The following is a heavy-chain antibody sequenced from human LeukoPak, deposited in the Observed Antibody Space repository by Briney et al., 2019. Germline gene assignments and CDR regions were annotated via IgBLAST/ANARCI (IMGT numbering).Heavy chain of an antibody. CDR1: GGSISSYY. CDR3: ARAGYSSGPHYYYYGMDV. D-gene: IGHD6-19*01. J-gene: IGHJ6*02. Sequence: SETLSLTCTVPGGSISSYYWSWIRQPPGKGLEWIGYIYYSGSTNYNPSLKSRVTISVDTSKNQFSLKLSSVTAADTAVYYCARAGYSSGPHYYYYGMDVWGQGTTVTVS. CDR2: IYYSGST. V-gene: IGHV4-59*01.